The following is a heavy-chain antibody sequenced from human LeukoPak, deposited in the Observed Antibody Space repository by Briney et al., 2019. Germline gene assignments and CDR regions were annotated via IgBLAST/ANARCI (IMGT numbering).Heavy chain of an antibody. D-gene: IGHD3-10*01. CDR1: GFTFDDFA. V-gene: IGHV3-9*01. CDR2: INWNSGTI. Sequence: GGSLRLSCAASGFTFDDFAMHWVRQAPGKGLEWVSGINWNSGTIAYAVSVKGRFTISRDNAKNSLYLQMTSLRADDTALYYCVKEGEMGQNYYGSGRYYYYMDVWGKGTMVTVSS. CDR3: VKEGEMGQNYYGSGRYYYYMDV. J-gene: IGHJ6*03.